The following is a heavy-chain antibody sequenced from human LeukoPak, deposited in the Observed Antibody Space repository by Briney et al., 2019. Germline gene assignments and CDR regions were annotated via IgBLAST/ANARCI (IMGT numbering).Heavy chain of an antibody. Sequence: GGSLRLSCAASGFTFSSYGMHWVRQAPGKGLEWVAFIRYDGSNKYYADSVKGRFTISRDNSKNTLYLQMNSLRAEDTAVYYCARALYYYDTSGALHGAYWGQGTLVTVSS. V-gene: IGHV3-30*02. CDR2: IRYDGSNK. J-gene: IGHJ4*02. CDR3: ARALYYYDTSGALHGAY. D-gene: IGHD3-22*01. CDR1: GFTFSSYG.